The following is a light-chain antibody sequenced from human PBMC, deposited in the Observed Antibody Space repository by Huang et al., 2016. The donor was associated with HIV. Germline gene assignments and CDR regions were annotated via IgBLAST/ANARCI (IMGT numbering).Light chain of an antibody. Sequence: DIQMTQSPSSLSASVGDRVTITCRASQGISNSLAWYQQKPGKAPKLLLYAASRLKSGVPSRFVGSGSGTDYTLTISSLQPEELATYYCQQYYSTPPITFGQGTRLEIK. CDR3: QQYYSTPPIT. V-gene: IGKV1-NL1*01. J-gene: IGKJ5*01. CDR2: AAS. CDR1: QGISNS.